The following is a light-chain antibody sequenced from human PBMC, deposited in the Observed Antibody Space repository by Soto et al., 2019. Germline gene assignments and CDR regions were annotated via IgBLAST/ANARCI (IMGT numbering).Light chain of an antibody. J-gene: IGKJ1*01. CDR2: KAS. V-gene: IGKV1-5*03. CDR1: QSISSW. Sequence: DIQMTQSPSTLPASVGDRVTITCRASQSISSWLAWYQQKPGKAPKLLIYKASSLESGVPSRFSGSGSGTEFTLTISSLQPDDFASYYCQQYNTYLGTFGQGTKVEIK. CDR3: QQYNTYLGT.